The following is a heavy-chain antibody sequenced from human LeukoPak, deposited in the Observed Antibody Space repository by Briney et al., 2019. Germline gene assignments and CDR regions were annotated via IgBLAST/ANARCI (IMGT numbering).Heavy chain of an antibody. CDR3: ARGAYSGYSSFDY. Sequence: ASVKLSCEASGYTFTGYYIHWVRQAPGKGLEYMGWINPNTDFTNSAQKFQGRVTMPRDTSISTAYMELNSLRSDDTAVYYCARGAYSGYSSFDYWGQGTLVTVSS. CDR1: GYTFTGYY. D-gene: IGHD5-12*01. CDR2: INPNTDFT. V-gene: IGHV1-2*02. J-gene: IGHJ4*02.